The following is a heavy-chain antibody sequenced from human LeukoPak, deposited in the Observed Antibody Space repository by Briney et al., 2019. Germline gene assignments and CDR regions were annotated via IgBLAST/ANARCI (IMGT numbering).Heavy chain of an antibody. D-gene: IGHD3-10*01. J-gene: IGHJ4*02. CDR1: GGTFSSYT. CDR2: IIPILGIA. V-gene: IGHV1-69*04. Sequence: ASVKVSCKASGGTFSSYTISWVRQAPGQGLGWMGRIIPILGIANYAQKFQGRVTMTTDTSTSTAYMELRSLRSDDTAVYYCARDRGRGDSRPLFYCFDYWGQGTLVTVSS. CDR3: ARDRGRGDSRPLFYCFDY.